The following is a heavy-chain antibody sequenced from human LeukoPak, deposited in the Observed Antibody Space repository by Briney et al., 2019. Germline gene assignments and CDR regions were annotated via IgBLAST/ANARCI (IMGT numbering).Heavy chain of an antibody. V-gene: IGHV1-69*05. Sequence: ASVKVSCKASGGTFSSYAISWVRQAPGQGLEWMGGIIPIFGTANYAQKFQGRVTITTDESTSTAYMELSSLRSEDTAVYYCARVSTGYSSSRAYYFDYWGQGTLVTVSS. CDR2: IIPIFGTA. CDR1: GGTFSSYA. CDR3: ARVSTGYSSSRAYYFDY. J-gene: IGHJ4*02. D-gene: IGHD6-13*01.